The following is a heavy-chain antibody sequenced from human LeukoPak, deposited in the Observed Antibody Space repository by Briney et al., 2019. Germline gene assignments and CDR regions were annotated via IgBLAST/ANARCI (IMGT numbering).Heavy chain of an antibody. Sequence: ASVKVSCKASGYTFTSYDINWVRQATGQGLEWMGWMNPNSGNTGYAQKFQGRVTITRNTSISTAYMELSSLRSEDTAVYYCATDPGEIAAATLLGDPWGQGTLVTVSS. D-gene: IGHD6-13*01. CDR1: GYTFTSYD. CDR3: ATDPGEIAAATLLGDP. J-gene: IGHJ5*02. V-gene: IGHV1-8*03. CDR2: MNPNSGNT.